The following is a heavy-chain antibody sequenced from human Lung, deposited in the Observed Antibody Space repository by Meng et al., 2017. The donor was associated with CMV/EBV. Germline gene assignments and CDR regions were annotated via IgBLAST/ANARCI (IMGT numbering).Heavy chain of an antibody. J-gene: IGHJ4*02. Sequence: VXVSCKASGGTFSSYAISWVRQAPGQGLEWMGGIIPIFGTANYAQKFQGRVTITTDESTSTAYMELSSLRSEDTAVYYCARGKDIVVVPAAYTFDYWGQGTLVTVSS. D-gene: IGHD2-2*01. V-gene: IGHV1-69*05. CDR2: IIPIFGTA. CDR1: GGTFSSYA. CDR3: ARGKDIVVVPAAYTFDY.